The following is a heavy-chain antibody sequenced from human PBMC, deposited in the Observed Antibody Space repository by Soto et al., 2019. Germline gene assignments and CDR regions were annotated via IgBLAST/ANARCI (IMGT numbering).Heavy chain of an antibody. Sequence: SVKVSCKASGGTFSSYAISWVRQAPGQGLEWMGGIIPIFGTANYAQKFQGRVTITADESTSTAYMELRSLRSDDTAVYYCARILLWFGELSAPYAFDIWGQGTMVTVSS. CDR3: ARILLWFGELSAPYAFDI. J-gene: IGHJ3*02. V-gene: IGHV1-69*13. CDR2: IIPIFGTA. D-gene: IGHD3-10*01. CDR1: GGTFSSYA.